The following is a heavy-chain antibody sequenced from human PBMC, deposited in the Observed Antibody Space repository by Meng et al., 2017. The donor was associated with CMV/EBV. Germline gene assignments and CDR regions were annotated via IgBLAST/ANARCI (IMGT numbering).Heavy chain of an antibody. J-gene: IGHJ6*02. CDR1: GYTFTSYG. Sequence: ASVKVSCKASGYTFTSYGISWVRQAPGQGLEWMGWISAYNGNTNCAQKLQGRVTMTTDTSTSTAYMELRSLRSGDTAVYYCARDCSSTSCYRKWYYGMDVWGQGTTVTVSS. CDR2: ISAYNGNT. V-gene: IGHV1-18*01. CDR3: ARDCSSTSCYRKWYYGMDV. D-gene: IGHD2-2*02.